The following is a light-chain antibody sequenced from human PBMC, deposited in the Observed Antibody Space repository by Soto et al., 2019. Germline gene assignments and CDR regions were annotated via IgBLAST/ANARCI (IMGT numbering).Light chain of an antibody. V-gene: IGLV1-40*01. CDR2: GNS. J-gene: IGLJ2*01. Sequence: QSVLTQPPSVSGAPGQRVTISCTGSSSNIGAGYDVQWYQQLPGAAPKLLIFGNSNRPSGVPDRFSGSRSGTXASLXITGLQAEDEADYFCQSYDISLSVSVIFXXGTKXTVL. CDR3: QSYDISLSVSVI. CDR1: SSNIGAGYD.